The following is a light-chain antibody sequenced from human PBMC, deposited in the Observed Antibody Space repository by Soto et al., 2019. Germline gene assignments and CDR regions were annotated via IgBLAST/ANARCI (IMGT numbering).Light chain of an antibody. CDR3: FQHHSYPYT. CDR2: AAS. CDR1: QGISNY. Sequence: DIQMTQSPSAMSASVGDRVSITCRASQGISNYLVWFQQNPGGVPKRLIYAASILQSGVPSRFRGSGSGTEFTLTVSSLHPEDFATYYCFQHHSYPYTFGQGTKVDIK. V-gene: IGKV1-17*03. J-gene: IGKJ2*01.